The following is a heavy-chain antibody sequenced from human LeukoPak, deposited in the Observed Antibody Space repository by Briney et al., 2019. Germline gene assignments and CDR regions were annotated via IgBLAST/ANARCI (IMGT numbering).Heavy chain of an antibody. CDR1: GGTFSSYA. CDR2: SIPIFGTA. Sequence: SVKVSCKASGGTFSSYAISWVRQAPGQGLEWMGGSIPIFGTANYAQKFQGRVTITTDESTSTAYMELSSLRSEDTAVYYCARVEYQLLYPIGYYYYMDVWGKGTTVTVSS. J-gene: IGHJ6*03. CDR3: ARVEYQLLYPIGYYYYMDV. V-gene: IGHV1-69*05. D-gene: IGHD2-2*02.